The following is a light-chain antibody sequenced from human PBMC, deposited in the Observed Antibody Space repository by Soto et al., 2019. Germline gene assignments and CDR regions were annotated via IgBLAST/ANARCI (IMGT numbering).Light chain of an antibody. CDR3: QQYYSTPWT. J-gene: IGKJ1*01. CDR1: QSVLYSSNNKNY. Sequence: DIVMTQSPDSLAVSLGERATINCKSSQSVLYSSNNKNYLAWYQQKPGQPPKLLIYWASTRESGVPDRFSGSGSGTDFTLTISSLQAEDVAVYYCQQYYSTPWTFGQGPTVDI. CDR2: WAS. V-gene: IGKV4-1*01.